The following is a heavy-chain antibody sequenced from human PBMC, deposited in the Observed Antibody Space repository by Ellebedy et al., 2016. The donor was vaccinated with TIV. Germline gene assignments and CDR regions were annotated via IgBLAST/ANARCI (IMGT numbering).Heavy chain of an antibody. Sequence: GVSLKISCKTSGYSFASYWIGRVRQMPGKGLEWMGRIGPSDSYTNYSPSFRGHVTISADNSISTAYLQWSSLKASDTAIYYCARHHYDSASFDPWGQGTLVTVSS. D-gene: IGHD3-22*01. J-gene: IGHJ5*02. CDR1: GYSFASYW. V-gene: IGHV5-10-1*01. CDR3: ARHHYDSASFDP. CDR2: IGPSDSYT.